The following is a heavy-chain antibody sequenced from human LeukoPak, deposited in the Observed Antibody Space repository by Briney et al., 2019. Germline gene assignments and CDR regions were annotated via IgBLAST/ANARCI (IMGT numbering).Heavy chain of an antibody. J-gene: IGHJ4*02. CDR3: ARTIIVDRRLDY. V-gene: IGHV1-18*01. D-gene: IGHD2-15*01. CDR1: GYTLTSYG. Sequence: ASVKVSCKASGYTLTSYGISWVRQAPGQGLEWMGWISAYNGNTNYAQKLQDRVTMTTDTSTSTAYMELRSLRSDDTAVYYCARTIIVDRRLDYWGQGTLVTVSS. CDR2: ISAYNGNT.